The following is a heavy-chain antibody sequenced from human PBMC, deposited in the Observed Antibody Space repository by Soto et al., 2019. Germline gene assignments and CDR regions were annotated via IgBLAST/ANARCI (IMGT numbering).Heavy chain of an antibody. CDR3: AKDRALRYSRSSWFDP. D-gene: IGHD6-13*01. V-gene: IGHV3-23*01. CDR2: ISGSGGST. J-gene: IGHJ5*02. CDR1: GFTFSSYA. Sequence: GGSLRLSCAASGFTFSSYAMSWVRQAPGKGLEWVSAISGSGGSTYYADSVKGRFTISRDNSKNTLYLQMNSLRAEDTAVYYCAKDRALRYSRSSWFDPRGQGTLVTVSS.